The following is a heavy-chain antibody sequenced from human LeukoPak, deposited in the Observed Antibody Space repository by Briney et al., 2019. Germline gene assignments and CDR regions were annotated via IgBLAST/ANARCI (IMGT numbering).Heavy chain of an antibody. CDR2: IYTSGST. CDR3: ARLYTYGPYYFDY. V-gene: IGHV4-61*02. CDR1: GGSISSGSYY. Sequence: SETLSLTCTVSGGSISSGSYYWSWIRQPAGKGLEWIGRIYTSGSTNYNPSLKSRVTISVDTSKNQFSLKLSSVTAADTAVYYCARLYTYGPYYFDYGGQGTLVTVSS. D-gene: IGHD5-18*01. J-gene: IGHJ4*02.